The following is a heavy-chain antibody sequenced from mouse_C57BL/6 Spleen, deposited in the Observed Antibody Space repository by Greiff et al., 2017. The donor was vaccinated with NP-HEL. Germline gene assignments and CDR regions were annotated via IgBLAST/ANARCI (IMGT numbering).Heavy chain of an antibody. Sequence: DVKLQESGGGLVKPGGSLKLSCAASGFTFSDYGMHWVRQAPEKGLEWVAYISSGSSTIYYADTVKGRFTISRDNAKNTLFLQMTSLRSEDTAMYYCARNYDYSWFAYWGQGTLVTVSA. J-gene: IGHJ3*01. CDR2: ISSGSSTI. CDR3: ARNYDYSWFAY. V-gene: IGHV5-17*01. CDR1: GFTFSDYG. D-gene: IGHD2-4*01.